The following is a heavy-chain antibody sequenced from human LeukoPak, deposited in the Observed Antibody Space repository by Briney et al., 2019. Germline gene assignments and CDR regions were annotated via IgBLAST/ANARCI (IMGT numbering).Heavy chain of an antibody. CDR1: GGSISSSSYY. Sequence: SETLSLTCTVSGGSISSSSYYWGWIRQPPGKGLEWIGYIYYSGSTNYNPSLKSRVTISVDTSKNQFSLKLSSVTAADTAVYYCARGIEAFDYWGQGTLVTVSS. CDR2: IYYSGST. V-gene: IGHV4-61*05. CDR3: ARGIEAFDY. J-gene: IGHJ4*02.